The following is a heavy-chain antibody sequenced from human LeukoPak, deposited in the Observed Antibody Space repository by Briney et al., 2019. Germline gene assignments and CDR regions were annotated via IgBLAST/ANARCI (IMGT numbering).Heavy chain of an antibody. CDR2: ISSSGSTI. CDR3: AKAGDPFAARLRPGAGYYYMDV. CDR1: GFTFSSYE. D-gene: IGHD6-6*01. V-gene: IGHV3-48*03. J-gene: IGHJ6*03. Sequence: PGGSLRLSCAASGFTFSSYEMNWVRQAPGKGLEWVSYISSSGSTIYYADSVKGRFTISRDNSKNSLYLQMNSLRAEDTALYYCAKAGDPFAARLRPGAGYYYMDVWGKGTTVTVSS.